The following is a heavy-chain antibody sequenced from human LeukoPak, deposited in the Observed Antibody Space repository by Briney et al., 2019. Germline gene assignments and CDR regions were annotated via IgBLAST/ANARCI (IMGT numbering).Heavy chain of an antibody. D-gene: IGHD2-8*01. CDR2: FSGSGGTT. V-gene: IGHV3-23*01. CDR1: GVTFSSYA. Sequence: GGSLRLSCAASGVTFSSYAMNWVRQAPGRGLEWVSGFSGSGGTTYYADSVKGRFTISRDNSKNTLYLQMNSLRAEDTAVYYCANGNRCTSPNCLGYYYFYMDVWGKGTTVTVSS. CDR3: ANGNRCTSPNCLGYYYFYMDV. J-gene: IGHJ6*03.